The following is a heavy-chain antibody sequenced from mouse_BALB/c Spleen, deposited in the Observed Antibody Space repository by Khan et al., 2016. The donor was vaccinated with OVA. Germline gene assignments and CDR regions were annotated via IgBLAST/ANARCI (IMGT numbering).Heavy chain of an antibody. D-gene: IGHD2-14*01. J-gene: IGHJ3*01. V-gene: IGHV1-4*01. CDR2: INPSNGYT. CDR3: VRDGADHRNDGWFAY. CDR1: GYTFTSYT. Sequence: QVQLQQPGAELARPGASVKMSCKASGYTFTSYTIHWIKVRPGQGLEWIGFINPSNGYTNYNQKFKDKATLTADKSPTTVHMQLSSLTSDDSAVYNCVRDGADHRNDGWFAYWGQGTLVTVSA.